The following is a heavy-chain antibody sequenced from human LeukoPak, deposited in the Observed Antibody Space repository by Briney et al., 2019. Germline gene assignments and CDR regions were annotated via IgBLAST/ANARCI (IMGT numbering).Heavy chain of an antibody. Sequence: GASVKVSCKASGYTFTSYYMHWVRQAPGQGLEWMGIINPSGGSTSYAQKLQGRVTMTRDTSTSTVYMELSSLRSEDTAVYYCARDVWYYDFWSGYFREWDYYYGMDVWGQGTTVTVSS. V-gene: IGHV1-46*01. J-gene: IGHJ6*02. CDR1: GYTFTSYY. CDR2: INPSGGST. CDR3: ARDVWYYDFWSGYFREWDYYYGMDV. D-gene: IGHD3-3*01.